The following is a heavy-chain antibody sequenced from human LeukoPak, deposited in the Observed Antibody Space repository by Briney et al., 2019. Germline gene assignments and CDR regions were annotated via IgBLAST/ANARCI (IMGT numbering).Heavy chain of an antibody. J-gene: IGHJ4*02. CDR2: IFHTGHT. V-gene: IGHV4-30-2*01. D-gene: IGHD3-10*01. Sequence: SQTLSLTCAISGGSISSGDYPWSWIRQPPGKGLEWIGYIFHTGHTSYNPSLKSRVTISVDMSKNQLSLKLSSVTAADTAVYYCARGFYGSGSQFDYWGQGTLVTVSS. CDR1: GGSISSGDYP. CDR3: ARGFYGSGSQFDY.